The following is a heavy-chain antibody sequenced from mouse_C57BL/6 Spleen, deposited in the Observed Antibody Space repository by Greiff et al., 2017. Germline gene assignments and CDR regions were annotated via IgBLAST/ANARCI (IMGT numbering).Heavy chain of an antibody. CDR1: GFTFSDYG. CDR3: AMNYYGSSYGYFDV. CDR2: ISSGSSTI. J-gene: IGHJ1*03. V-gene: IGHV5-17*01. Sequence: VQLKESGGGLVKPGGSLKLSCAASGFTFSDYGMHWVRQAPEKGLEWVAYISSGSSTIYYADTVKGRFTISRDNAKNTLFLQMTSLRTANTAMYYCAMNYYGSSYGYFDVWGTGTTVTCSS. D-gene: IGHD1-1*01.